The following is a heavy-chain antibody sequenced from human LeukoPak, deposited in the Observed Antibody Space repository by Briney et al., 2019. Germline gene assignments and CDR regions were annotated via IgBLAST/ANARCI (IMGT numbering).Heavy chain of an antibody. D-gene: IGHD2-2*01. Sequence: GGSLGLSCAASGFTFSNYAMSWVRQAPGKGLEWVSGISDSGGTTYYVDSVKGRFTISRDNSKNTLYLQINSLRAEDMALYYCAKSSDGSTSFDQWGQGTLVTVSS. J-gene: IGHJ4*02. CDR2: ISDSGGTT. CDR1: GFTFSNYA. V-gene: IGHV3-23*01. CDR3: AKSSDGSTSFDQ.